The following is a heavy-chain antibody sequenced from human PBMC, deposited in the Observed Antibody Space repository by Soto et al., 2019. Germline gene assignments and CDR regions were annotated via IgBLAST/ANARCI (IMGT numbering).Heavy chain of an antibody. CDR2: INGDGSDT. CDR1: GFTFSSYW. CDR3: ARARYCTSGSCYSDY. J-gene: IGHJ4*02. V-gene: IGHV3-74*01. D-gene: IGHD2-15*01. Sequence: GVSLRLSCAASGFTFSSYWMHWVRQAPGKGLVWVSRINGDGSDTTYADSVKGRFTISRDNAKNTLYLQMNSLRAEDTAVYYCARARYCTSGSCYSDYWGQGTLVTVSS.